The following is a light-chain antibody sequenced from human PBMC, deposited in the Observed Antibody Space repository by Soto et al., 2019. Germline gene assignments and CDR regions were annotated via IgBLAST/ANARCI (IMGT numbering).Light chain of an antibody. CDR2: AAS. CDR1: QDISSY. Sequence: IQVTQSPSSLSASVGDRVTITCRASQDISSYLAWYQQKPGKAPTLLIYAASTLQTGVPSRFSGSGFGTDFTLTISSLQAEDFASYYSQQLRSYPSTFGGGTKVDIK. CDR3: QQLRSYPST. J-gene: IGKJ4*01. V-gene: IGKV1-9*01.